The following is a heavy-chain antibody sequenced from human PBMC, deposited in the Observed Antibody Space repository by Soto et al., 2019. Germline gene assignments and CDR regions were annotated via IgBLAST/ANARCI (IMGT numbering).Heavy chain of an antibody. J-gene: IGHJ4*02. CDR2: INRDGSST. CDR1: GFTFSSYW. CDR3: ARGAGVGDY. D-gene: IGHD1-26*01. Sequence: EVQLEESGGGLAQPGGSLRLSCAASGFTFSSYWMHWVRQAPGKGLVWVSRINRDGSSTNYADSVKGRFTLSRDNAKNPVYLQMNSQRAEATDVHYCARGAGVGDYWGQGILVTVSS. V-gene: IGHV3-74*01.